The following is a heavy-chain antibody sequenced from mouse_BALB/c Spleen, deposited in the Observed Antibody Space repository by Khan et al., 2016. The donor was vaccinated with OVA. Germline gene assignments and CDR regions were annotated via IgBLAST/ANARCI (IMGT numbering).Heavy chain of an antibody. CDR2: INTYTGEP. Sequence: QVQLKQSGPELKKPGETVKIPCKASGYTFKNHGMNWVKQAPGKGLKWMGWINTYTGEPTYVEDFKGRFAFSLETSASTAYLQINNLKNEDTATYFCARPPFFSYVMVYWGQGTSVTVSS. J-gene: IGHJ4*01. V-gene: IGHV9-3-1*01. CDR3: ARPPFFSYVMVY. CDR1: GYTFKNHG.